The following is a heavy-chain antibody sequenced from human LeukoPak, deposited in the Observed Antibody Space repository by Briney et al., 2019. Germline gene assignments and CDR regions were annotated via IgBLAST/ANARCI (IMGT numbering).Heavy chain of an antibody. J-gene: IGHJ4*02. CDR1: GFTVSRSY. CDR2: IYSGGTT. CDR3: ATLPYYYDSSGSYYFDY. D-gene: IGHD3-22*01. V-gene: IGHV3-53*05. Sequence: PGRSLRLSCAASGFTVSRSYMIWARQAPGKGLEWVSVIYSGGTTYYADSVKGRFTISRDNSKNTLYLQMNSLRVEDTAVYYCATLPYYYDSSGSYYFDYWGQGTLVTVSS.